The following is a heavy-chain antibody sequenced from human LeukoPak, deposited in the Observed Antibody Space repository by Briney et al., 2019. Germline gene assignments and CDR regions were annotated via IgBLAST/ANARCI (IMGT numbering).Heavy chain of an antibody. CDR2: IYYSGST. D-gene: IGHD3-10*01. Sequence: SETLSLTCAVSGGSISSSSYYWGWIRQPPGKGLEWIGSIYYSGSTYYNPSLKSRVTISVDTSKNQFSLKLSSVTAADTAVYYCARGPRGLWFGGWFDPWGQGTLVTVSS. J-gene: IGHJ5*02. CDR3: ARGPRGLWFGGWFDP. V-gene: IGHV4-39*07. CDR1: GGSISSSSYY.